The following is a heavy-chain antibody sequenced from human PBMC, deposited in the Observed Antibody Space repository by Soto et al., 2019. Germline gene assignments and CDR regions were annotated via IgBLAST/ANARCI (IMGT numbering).Heavy chain of an antibody. V-gene: IGHV3-73*01. D-gene: IGHD6-13*01. CDR1: GFTFSGSA. CDR3: TRHARYSSSWYYFDY. J-gene: IGHJ4*02. CDR2: IRSKANSYAT. Sequence: EVQLVESGGGLVQPGESLKLSCAASGFTFSGSAMHWVRQASGKGLEWVGRIRSKANSYATAYAASVKGRFTISRDDSKNTAYLQMNSLKTEDTAVYYCTRHARYSSSWYYFDYWGQGTLVTVSS.